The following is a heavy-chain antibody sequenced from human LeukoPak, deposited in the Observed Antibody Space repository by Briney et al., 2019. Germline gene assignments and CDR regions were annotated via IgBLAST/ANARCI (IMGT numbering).Heavy chain of an antibody. Sequence: PGGSLRLSCAASGFTFSSYGMHWVRQAPGKGLEWVAVISYDGSNKLYADSVKGRSTISRDSSKNTLFVQMNSLRAEDTAVYYCAKDGHGNGWSRFYYFDYWGQGTLVTVSS. CDR2: ISYDGSNK. CDR3: AKDGHGNGWSRFYYFDY. CDR1: GFTFSSYG. J-gene: IGHJ4*02. D-gene: IGHD6-19*01. V-gene: IGHV3-30*18.